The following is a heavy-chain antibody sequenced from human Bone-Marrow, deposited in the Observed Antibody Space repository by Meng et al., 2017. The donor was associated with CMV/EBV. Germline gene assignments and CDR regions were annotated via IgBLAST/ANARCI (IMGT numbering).Heavy chain of an antibody. CDR3: ARDGDWNDGGWGYYYHGMDV. Sequence: GGPLRLSFPASGFTFSSYEMNWVRQAPGKGLEWVSYISSSGSTIYYADSVKGRFTISRDNAKNSLYLQMNSLRAEDTAVYYCARDGDWNDGGWGYYYHGMDVWGQGTTVTVSS. CDR2: ISSSGSTI. D-gene: IGHD1-1*01. J-gene: IGHJ6*02. CDR1: GFTFSSYE. V-gene: IGHV3-48*03.